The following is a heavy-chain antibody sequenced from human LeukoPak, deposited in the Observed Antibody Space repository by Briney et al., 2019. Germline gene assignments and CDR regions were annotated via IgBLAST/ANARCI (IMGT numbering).Heavy chain of an antibody. CDR2: SIPILGIA. J-gene: IGHJ6*02. D-gene: IGHD4-17*01. V-gene: IGHV1-69*04. Sequence: ASVTVSCKASGGTFSSYAISWVRQAPGQGLEWMGRSIPILGIANYAQKFQGRVTITADKSTSTAYMELSSLRSEDTAVYYCARDGATRGYYYYGMDVWGQGTTVTVSS. CDR3: ARDGATRGYYYYGMDV. CDR1: GGTFSSYA.